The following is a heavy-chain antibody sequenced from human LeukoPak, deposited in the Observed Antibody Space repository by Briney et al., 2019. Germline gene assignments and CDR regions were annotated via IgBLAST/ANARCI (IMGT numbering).Heavy chain of an antibody. CDR1: GFIVSSDY. CDR2: IYSGGST. V-gene: IGHV3-53*01. Sequence: GGSLRLSCAASGFIVSSDYMSWGRQAPGEGLEWVSVIYSGGSTYYADSVKGRFTISRDNSKNTLYLQMNSLRAEDTAVYYCARAVVAAAAPDYWGQGTLVTVSS. D-gene: IGHD6-13*01. J-gene: IGHJ4*02. CDR3: ARAVVAAAAPDY.